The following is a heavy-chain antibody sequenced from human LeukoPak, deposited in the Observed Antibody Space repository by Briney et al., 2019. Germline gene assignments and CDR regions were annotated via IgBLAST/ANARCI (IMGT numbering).Heavy chain of an antibody. CDR3: ARYYYYGSGTPYYYYYMDV. J-gene: IGHJ6*03. Sequence: GGSLRLSCAASGFTCSSYSMNWVRQAPGKGLEWVSSISSSSRYIYYADSVKGRFTISRDNAKNSLYLQMNSLRAEDTAVYYCARYYYYGSGTPYYYYYMDVWGKGTTVTVSS. D-gene: IGHD3-10*01. CDR1: GFTCSSYS. V-gene: IGHV3-21*01. CDR2: ISSSSRYI.